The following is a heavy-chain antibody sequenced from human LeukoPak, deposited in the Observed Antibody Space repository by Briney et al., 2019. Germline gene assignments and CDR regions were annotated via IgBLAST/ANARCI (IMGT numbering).Heavy chain of an antibody. J-gene: IGHJ4*02. CDR3: ARDVVTPSDY. Sequence: PSETLSLTCAVYGGSFSGYYWCWIRQPPGKGLEWIGEINHSGSTNYNPSLKSRVTISVDTSKNQFSLKLSSVTAADTAVYYCARDVVTPSDYWGQGTLVTVSS. CDR1: GGSFSGYY. CDR2: INHSGST. D-gene: IGHD4-23*01. V-gene: IGHV4-34*01.